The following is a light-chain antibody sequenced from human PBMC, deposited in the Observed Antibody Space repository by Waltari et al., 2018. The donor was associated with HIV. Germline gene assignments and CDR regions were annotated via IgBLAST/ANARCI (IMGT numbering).Light chain of an antibody. CDR3: AAWDDTLNGWV. CDR1: NSHIGPNT. Sequence: SVLTQPPSASGTPGQRVTISCSGSNSHIGPNTGNWYRQLPGTTPQLLIHSNEQRPSGVPDRVSGSKSGTSASLAISGLQSEDEADYYCAAWDDTLNGWVFGGGTKLTVL. CDR2: SNE. V-gene: IGLV1-44*01. J-gene: IGLJ3*02.